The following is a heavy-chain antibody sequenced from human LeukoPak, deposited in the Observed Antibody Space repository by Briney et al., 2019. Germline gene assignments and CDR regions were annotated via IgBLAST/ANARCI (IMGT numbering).Heavy chain of an antibody. CDR3: ARADSGSSTDFDY. CDR2: IYYSGST. Sequence: PSETLSLTCTVSGGSISRGGYYWSWIPQRPGKGLEWIGYIYYSGSTYYNPSLKSRVTISVDTSKNQFSLKLSSVTAADTAVYYCARADSGSSTDFDYWGQGTLVTASS. D-gene: IGHD1-26*01. CDR1: GGSISRGGYY. V-gene: IGHV4-31*03. J-gene: IGHJ4*02.